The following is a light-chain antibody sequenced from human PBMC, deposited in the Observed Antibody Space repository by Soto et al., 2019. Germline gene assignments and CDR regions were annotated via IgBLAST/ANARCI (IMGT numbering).Light chain of an antibody. CDR2: EVT. J-gene: IGLJ3*02. V-gene: IGLV2-14*01. CDR3: SSYTIKNTWV. CDR1: TSDVGGYDR. Sequence: QSVLTQPASVTGSPGQSITISCTGTTSDVGGYDRVSWFQQYPGTAPKLIIYEVTNRPSGVSDRFSGSKSVNTASLTISGLQTEDEADYYCSSYTIKNTWVFGGGTKLTVL.